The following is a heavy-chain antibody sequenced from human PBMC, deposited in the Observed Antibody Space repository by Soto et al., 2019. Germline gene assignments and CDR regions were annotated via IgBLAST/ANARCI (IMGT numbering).Heavy chain of an antibody. CDR3: AGDNWNYYYGMDL. J-gene: IGHJ6*02. Sequence: PSETLSLTCAVYGGSFSGYYWSWIRQPPGKGLEWIGEINHSGSTNYNPSLKSRVTISVDTSKNQFSLKLSSVTAADTAVYYCAGDNWNYYYGMDLWGQGTAVTVSS. CDR1: GGSFSGYY. D-gene: IGHD1-20*01. CDR2: INHSGST. V-gene: IGHV4-34*01.